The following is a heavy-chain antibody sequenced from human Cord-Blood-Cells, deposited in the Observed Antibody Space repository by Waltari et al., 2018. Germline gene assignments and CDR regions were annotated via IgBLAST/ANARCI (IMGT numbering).Heavy chain of an antibody. V-gene: IGHV4-34*01. D-gene: IGHD6-13*01. J-gene: IGHJ6*03. CDR2: INHSGST. CDR3: ARSGGSIAAAGYYYYYMDV. CDR1: GGSFSGYY. Sequence: QVQLQQWGAGLLKPSETLSLTCAVYGGSFSGYYWSWIRQPPGKGLEWIGEINHSGSTNYNPSLKSRVTISVDTSKNQFSLKLSSVTAADTAVYYCARSGGSIAAAGYYYYYMDVWGKGTTVTVSS.